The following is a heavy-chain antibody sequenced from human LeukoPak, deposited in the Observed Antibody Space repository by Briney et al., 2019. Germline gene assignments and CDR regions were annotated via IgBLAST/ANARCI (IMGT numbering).Heavy chain of an antibody. CDR1: GFTFSTYA. Sequence: PGGSLRLSCAASGFTFSTYAMNWVRQAPGKGLEWVSYISGSTSTIYYADSVKGRFTISRDNSKNTLYLQMNSLRAEDTAVYYCACYLQWLGIWGQGTMVTVSS. D-gene: IGHD5-12*01. CDR3: ACYLQWLGI. CDR2: ISGSTSTI. V-gene: IGHV3-48*01. J-gene: IGHJ3*02.